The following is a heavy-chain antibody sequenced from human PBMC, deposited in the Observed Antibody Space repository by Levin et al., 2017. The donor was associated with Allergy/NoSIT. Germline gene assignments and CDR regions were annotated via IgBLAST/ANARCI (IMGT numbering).Heavy chain of an antibody. V-gene: IGHV3-48*02. Sequence: GGSLRLSCVASGVAFSSYSMNWVRQAPGKGLEWISYISSSSSSIDYADSVKGRFTISRDNARNSLFLQMNSLRDEDTAVYVCARMKRNLLQAVGSWGQGTMVTVSS. CDR3: ARMKRNLLQAVGS. J-gene: IGHJ3*02. CDR2: ISSSSSSI. CDR1: GVAFSSYS.